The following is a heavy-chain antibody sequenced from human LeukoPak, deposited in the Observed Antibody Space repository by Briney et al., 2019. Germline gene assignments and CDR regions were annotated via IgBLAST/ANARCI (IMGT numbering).Heavy chain of an antibody. D-gene: IGHD6-19*01. CDR2: ISSGAGTT. V-gene: IGHV3-23*01. Sequence: PGGSLRLSCAASGFTFSSYAMSWVRQVPGKRPEWVSAISSGAGTTGYADSVKGRFTISRVNSKSTIYLQMNSLRVEDTAVYYCAKDLEQSYSGWSASYDAWGQGTLVTVSS. CDR3: AKDLEQSYSGWSASYDA. CDR1: GFTFSSYA. J-gene: IGHJ5*02.